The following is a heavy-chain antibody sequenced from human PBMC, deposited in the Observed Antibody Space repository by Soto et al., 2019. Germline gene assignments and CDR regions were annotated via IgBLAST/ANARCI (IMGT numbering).Heavy chain of an antibody. CDR2: ISYDGSNK. Sequence: QVQLVESGGGVVQPGRSLRLSCAASGFTFSSYAMHWVRQAPGKGLEWVAVISYDGSNKYYADSVKGRFTISRDNSKNTLYLQMNSLRAEDTAVYYCAREAPGGGDFTWVFDYWGQGTLVTVSS. CDR3: AREAPGGGDFTWVFDY. J-gene: IGHJ4*02. D-gene: IGHD2-21*02. CDR1: GFTFSSYA. V-gene: IGHV3-30-3*01.